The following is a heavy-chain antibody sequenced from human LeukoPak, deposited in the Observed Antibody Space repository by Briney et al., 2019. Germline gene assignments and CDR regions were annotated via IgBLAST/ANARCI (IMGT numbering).Heavy chain of an antibody. V-gene: IGHV3-66*01. CDR1: GFTVSTNY. Sequence: PGGSLRLSCAASGFTVSTNYINWVRQAPGRGLEWVSIIYSAGIEYYADSVKGRFTISRDNAKNSLYLQMNSLRAEDTAVYYCARADCSSTSCYMHYYYYMDVWGKGTTVTVSS. CDR3: ARADCSSTSCYMHYYYYMDV. CDR2: IYSAGIE. D-gene: IGHD2-2*02. J-gene: IGHJ6*03.